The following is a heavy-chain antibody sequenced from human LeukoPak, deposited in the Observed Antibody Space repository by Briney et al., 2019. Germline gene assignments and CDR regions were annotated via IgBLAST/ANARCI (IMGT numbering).Heavy chain of an antibody. Sequence: SVKVSCKASGGTFSSYAISGVRQAPGQGLEWMGGIIPIFGTANYAQKFQGRVTITADKSTSTAYMELSSLRSEDTAVYYCARSNGAVYFDYWGQGTLVTVSS. CDR2: IIPIFGTA. CDR1: GGTFSSYA. V-gene: IGHV1-69*06. J-gene: IGHJ4*02. CDR3: ARSNGAVYFDY. D-gene: IGHD3-10*01.